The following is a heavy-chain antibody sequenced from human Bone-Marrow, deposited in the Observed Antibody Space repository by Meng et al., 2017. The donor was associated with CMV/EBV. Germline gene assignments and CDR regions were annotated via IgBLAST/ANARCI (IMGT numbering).Heavy chain of an antibody. V-gene: IGHV1-2*02. J-gene: IGHJ4*02. Sequence: ASVKVSCKASGYTFTDYYIHWVRQAPGQGLEWMGWINPNSGVTNYGQKFQGRVTMTRDTSVSTAYMELSRLRSDDTAVYYCARVIGRSLLNRPFPFDYWGQGTLVTVSS. CDR3: ARVIGRSLLNRPFPFDY. CDR2: INPNSGVT. D-gene: IGHD3-22*01. CDR1: GYTFTDYY.